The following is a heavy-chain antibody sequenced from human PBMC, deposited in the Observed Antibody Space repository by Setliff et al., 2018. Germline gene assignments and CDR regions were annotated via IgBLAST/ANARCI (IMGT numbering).Heavy chain of an antibody. D-gene: IGHD6-19*01. CDR2: ISYDGFKI. J-gene: IGHJ1*01. CDR1: GFTLRNSG. Sequence: QTVGSLRLSCAASGFTLRNSGMHWVRQAPGRGLEWVTFISYDGFKIYYAESVKGRFTISRDISTNTLFLEIDSLRSEDTGLYYCAREGSIGWSQYFHHWGQGTPVTVSS. CDR3: AREGSIGWSQYFHH. V-gene: IGHV3-30*03.